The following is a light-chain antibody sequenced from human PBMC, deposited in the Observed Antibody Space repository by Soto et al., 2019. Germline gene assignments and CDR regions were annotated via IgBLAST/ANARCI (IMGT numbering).Light chain of an antibody. V-gene: IGKV3-11*01. CDR3: EQRASCPPFT. CDR2: DAF. CDR1: QSVGTS. J-gene: IGKJ4*01. Sequence: EIVLTQSPAILSMSPGESATLSCRASQSVGTSLAWYQHRPGQPPRLLIYDAFNRATGIPARFRGGGSGTDFTLTISSLEPEDFAVYYCEQRASCPPFTFGGGTKVEIK.